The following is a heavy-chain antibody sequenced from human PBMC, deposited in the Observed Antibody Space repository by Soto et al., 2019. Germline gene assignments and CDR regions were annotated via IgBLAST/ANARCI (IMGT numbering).Heavy chain of an antibody. CDR2: ISGSGGST. J-gene: IGHJ4*02. Sequence: GGSLRLSCAASGFTFSSYAMSWVRQAPGKGLEWVSAISGSGGSTYYADSVKGRFTISRDNSKNTLYLQMSSLRVEDTAVFFCAKDLSYCSGGNCYQHDCSDNWGRGTLVSVSS. D-gene: IGHD2-15*01. CDR1: GFTFSSYA. CDR3: AKDLSYCSGGNCYQHDCSDN. V-gene: IGHV3-23*01.